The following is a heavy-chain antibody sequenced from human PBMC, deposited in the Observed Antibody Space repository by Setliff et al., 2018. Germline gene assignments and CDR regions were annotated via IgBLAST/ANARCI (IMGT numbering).Heavy chain of an antibody. D-gene: IGHD3-3*01. Sequence: SETLSLTCAVSGYSISSGYYWGWIRQPPGKGLEWIGNIYHSGSTYYNPSLKSRVTISVDTSKNQFSLKLSSVTAADTAVYYCARDHDFWSGLDYFDYWGQGTLVTVSS. CDR2: IYHSGST. CDR1: GYSISSGYY. V-gene: IGHV4-38-2*02. J-gene: IGHJ4*02. CDR3: ARDHDFWSGLDYFDY.